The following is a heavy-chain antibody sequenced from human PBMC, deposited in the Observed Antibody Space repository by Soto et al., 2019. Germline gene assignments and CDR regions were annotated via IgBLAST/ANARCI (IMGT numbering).Heavy chain of an antibody. Sequence: QITLKESGPTLVKPTQTLTLTCTFSGFSLSSPAVGVNWIRQPPGKALEWLALIYWDDDKQYSPSLRSRLTITKDTSKIPVVLTMTNVAPADTATYYCAHGSGWLSDYWGQGTLVTVSS. V-gene: IGHV2-5*02. D-gene: IGHD6-19*01. J-gene: IGHJ4*02. CDR2: IYWDDDK. CDR3: AHGSGWLSDY. CDR1: GFSLSSPAVG.